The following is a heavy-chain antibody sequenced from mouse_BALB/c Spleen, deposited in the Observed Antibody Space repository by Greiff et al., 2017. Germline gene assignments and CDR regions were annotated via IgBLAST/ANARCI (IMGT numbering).Heavy chain of an antibody. J-gene: IGHJ2*01. Sequence: DVQLQESGPGLVKPSQSLSLTCSVTGYSITSGYYWNWIRQFPGNKLEWMGYISYDGSNNYNPSLKNRISITRDTSKNQFFLKLNSVTTEDTATYYCARDPPFFDYWGQGTTLTVSS. CDR3: ARDPPFFDY. V-gene: IGHV3-6*02. CDR2: ISYDGSN. CDR1: GYSITSGYY.